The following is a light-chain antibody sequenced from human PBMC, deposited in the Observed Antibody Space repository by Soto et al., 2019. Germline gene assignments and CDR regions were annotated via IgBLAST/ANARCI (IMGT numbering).Light chain of an antibody. V-gene: IGKV3-20*01. CDR1: QSVSSSY. Sequence: IGLTQSPRTLSLSPGERATLSCRASQSVSSSYLAWYQQKPGQAPRLLIYGASSRATGIPDRFSGSGSGTDFTLTISRLEPEDFAVYYCQQYGSSPLTFGGGTKV. CDR2: GAS. CDR3: QQYGSSPLT. J-gene: IGKJ4*01.